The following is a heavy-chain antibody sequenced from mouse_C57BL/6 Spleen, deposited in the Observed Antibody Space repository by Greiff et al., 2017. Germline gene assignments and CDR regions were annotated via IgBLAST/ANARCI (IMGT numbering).Heavy chain of an antibody. CDR3: ARDAY. Sequence: QQSHGKSLEWIGDINPNNGGTIYNQKFKGKATLTVDKSSSTAYMELRSLTSEDTAVYYCARDAYWGQGTLVTVSA. CDR2: INPNNGGT. J-gene: IGHJ3*01. V-gene: IGHV1-18*01.